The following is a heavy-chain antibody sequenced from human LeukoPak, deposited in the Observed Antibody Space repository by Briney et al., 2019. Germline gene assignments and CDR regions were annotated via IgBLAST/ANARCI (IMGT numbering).Heavy chain of an antibody. CDR1: GFTFSSYA. D-gene: IGHD2-2*01. V-gene: IGHV3-23*01. Sequence: GGSLRLSCAASGFTFSSYAMSWVRQAPGKGLEWVSAISGSGGSTYYADSVKGRFTISRDNSKNTLYLQMNSLRAEDTAVCYCAKRVSIVVYPPGAAARVAFDYWGQGTLVTVSS. CDR3: AKRVSIVVYPPGAAARVAFDY. CDR2: ISGSGGST. J-gene: IGHJ4*02.